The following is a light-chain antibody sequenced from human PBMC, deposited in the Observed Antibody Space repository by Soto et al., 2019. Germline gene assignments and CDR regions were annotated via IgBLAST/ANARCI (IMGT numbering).Light chain of an antibody. J-gene: IGLJ2*01. V-gene: IGLV3-1*01. CDR2: EDS. CDR3: LSYTSSTHVV. CDR1: NLGVKY. Sequence: YELTQPPSVSVSPGQTASITCSGENLGVKYACWYQQKPGQSPVLVIYEDSNRPSGISERFSGSNSGNTATLTISGPQAKDEADYYCLSYTSSTHVVFGRGTKLTVL.